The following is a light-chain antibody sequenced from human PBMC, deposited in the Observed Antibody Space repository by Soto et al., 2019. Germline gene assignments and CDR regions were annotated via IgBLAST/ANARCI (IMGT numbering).Light chain of an antibody. CDR1: QSVLYSSNNRNY. V-gene: IGKV4-1*01. Sequence: DIVMTQSADSLAVSLGERATINCKSSQSVLYSSNNRNYLAWYQQKLGQPPKLLFYWASTREPGVPDRFSGSGSGTAFTLTISSLQAEDVAVYYSHQSYATPWTFGQGTKVEIK. CDR3: HQSYATPWT. CDR2: WAS. J-gene: IGKJ1*01.